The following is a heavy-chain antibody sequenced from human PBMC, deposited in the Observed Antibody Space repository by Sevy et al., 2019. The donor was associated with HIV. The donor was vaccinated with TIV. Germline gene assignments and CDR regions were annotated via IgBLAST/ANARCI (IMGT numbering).Heavy chain of an antibody. Sequence: GGSLRLSCAASGFTFTDYAMSWVRQAPGKGLEWISTITNTGGHTYYADSVRGRFTISRDNSKNTLHLQMNSLRAEGTVVYYGAKDKAFRFLDYLPSNYYFDYWGQGTLVTVSS. CDR3: AKDKAFRFLDYLPSNYYFDY. J-gene: IGHJ4*02. V-gene: IGHV3-23*01. CDR1: GFTFTDYA. CDR2: ITNTGGHT. D-gene: IGHD3-3*01.